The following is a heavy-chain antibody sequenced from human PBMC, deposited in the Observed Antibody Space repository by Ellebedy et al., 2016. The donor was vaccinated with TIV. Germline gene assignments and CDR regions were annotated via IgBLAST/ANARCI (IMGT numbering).Heavy chain of an antibody. V-gene: IGHV3-33*08. J-gene: IGHJ4*02. CDR3: ARSFKPTYYFDY. CDR2: IWYDGSNK. Sequence: PGGSLRLSCAASGFTFSSYDMHWVRQAPGKGLEWVAVIWYDGSNKYYADSVKGRFTISRDNSKNTLYLQMNSLRAEDTAVYYCARSFKPTYYFDYWGQGTLVTVSS. CDR1: GFTFSSYD. D-gene: IGHD3-10*01.